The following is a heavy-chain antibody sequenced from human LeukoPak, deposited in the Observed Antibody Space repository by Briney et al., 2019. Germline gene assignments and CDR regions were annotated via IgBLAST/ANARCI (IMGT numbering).Heavy chain of an antibody. J-gene: IGHJ3*02. CDR3: ARISGVVLSDAFDI. Sequence: GASVKVSCKASGYTFTSYYMHWVRQAPGQGLEWMGIINPSGGSTSYAQKFQGRVTITRDTSASTAYMELSSLRSEDTAVYYCARISGVVLSDAFDIWGQGTMVTVSS. CDR1: GYTFTSYY. D-gene: IGHD3-3*01. V-gene: IGHV1-46*01. CDR2: INPSGGST.